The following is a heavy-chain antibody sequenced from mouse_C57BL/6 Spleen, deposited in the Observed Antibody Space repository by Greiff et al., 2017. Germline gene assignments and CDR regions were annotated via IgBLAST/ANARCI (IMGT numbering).Heavy chain of an antibody. CDR1: GFTFSDYY. D-gene: IGHD2-3*01. CDR3: ARHIYDGYPYSMDY. J-gene: IGHJ4*01. CDR2: ISNGGGST. Sequence: EVKVVESGGGLVQPGGSLKLSCAASGFTFSDYYMDWVRQTPEKRLEWVADISNGGGSTYYPDNVKGRFTISRDNAKNTLYLQLSRLKSEDTAMYYCARHIYDGYPYSMDYWGQGTSVTVSS. V-gene: IGHV5-12*01.